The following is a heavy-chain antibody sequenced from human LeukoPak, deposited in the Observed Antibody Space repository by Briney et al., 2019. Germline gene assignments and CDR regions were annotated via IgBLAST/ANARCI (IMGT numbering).Heavy chain of an antibody. Sequence: GASVKVSCKASGGTFSSYAISWVRQAPGQGLEWMGGIIPIFGTANYAQKFQGRVTITTDESTSTAYMELGSLRSEDTAVYYCARGGLKAEVGTGWAFDIWGQGTMVTVSS. CDR2: IIPIFGTA. V-gene: IGHV1-69*05. CDR3: ARGGLKAEVGTGWAFDI. J-gene: IGHJ3*02. CDR1: GGTFSSYA. D-gene: IGHD1-26*01.